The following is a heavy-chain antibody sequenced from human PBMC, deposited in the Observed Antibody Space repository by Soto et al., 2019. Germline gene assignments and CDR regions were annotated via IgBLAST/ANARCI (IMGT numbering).Heavy chain of an antibody. J-gene: IGHJ4*02. D-gene: IGHD3-10*01. Sequence: EVQLVESGGGLVQPGGSLKLSCAASGFTFSGSAMHWVRQASGKGLEWVGRIRSKANSYATAYAASVKGRFTISRDDSKNTAYLQMNSLKTEDTAVYYCTSFTMVRGRGYWGQGTLVTVSS. V-gene: IGHV3-73*02. CDR1: GFTFSGSA. CDR3: TSFTMVRGRGY. CDR2: IRSKANSYAT.